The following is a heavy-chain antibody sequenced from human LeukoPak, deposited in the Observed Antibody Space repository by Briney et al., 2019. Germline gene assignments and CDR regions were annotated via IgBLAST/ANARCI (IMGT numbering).Heavy chain of an antibody. V-gene: IGHV3-48*04. J-gene: IGHJ4*02. CDR1: GFTFSSYS. Sequence: GGSRRLSCAASGFTFSSYSMNWVRQAPGKGLEWVSYISSSSSTIYYADSVKGRFTVSRDNAKNSLYLQMNSLRAEDTAVYYCARDGRYFDWLAEFDYWGQGTLVTVSS. CDR2: ISSSSSTI. CDR3: ARDGRYFDWLAEFDY. D-gene: IGHD3-9*01.